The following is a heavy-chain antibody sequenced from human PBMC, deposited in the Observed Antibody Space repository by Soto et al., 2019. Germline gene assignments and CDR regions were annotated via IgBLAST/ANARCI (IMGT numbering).Heavy chain of an antibody. D-gene: IGHD6-13*01. CDR1: EFTFSNYA. Sequence: GGSLRLSCAASEFTFSNYAMSWVRQAPGKGLEWVSSISDNGGTTYYADSVKGRFAISRDNSKNTLYLQMNSLRAEDTAVYYCVKEPQQLIVYFDFRGQRTQVTVS. CDR3: VKEPQQLIVYFDF. V-gene: IGHV3-23*01. CDR2: ISDNGGTT. J-gene: IGHJ4*02.